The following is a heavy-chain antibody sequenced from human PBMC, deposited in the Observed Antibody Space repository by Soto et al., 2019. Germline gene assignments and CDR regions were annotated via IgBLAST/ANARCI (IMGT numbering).Heavy chain of an antibody. J-gene: IGHJ4*02. CDR1: GFTFSAYA. D-gene: IGHD4-17*01. CDR2: IAYDGSNK. V-gene: IGHV3-30-3*01. CDR3: ARAGGDYGDYVFDY. Sequence: ESGGGVVQPGRSLRLSCAASGFTFSAYAMHWVRQAPGKGLEWVTFIAYDGSNKYSADSVKGRFTISRDNSKNALYLQMNSLRGEDPAVYYCARAGGDYGDYVFDYWGQGTLVTVSS.